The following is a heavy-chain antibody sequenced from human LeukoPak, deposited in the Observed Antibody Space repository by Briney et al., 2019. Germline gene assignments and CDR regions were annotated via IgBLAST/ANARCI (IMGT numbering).Heavy chain of an antibody. Sequence: PGGSLRLSCAASGFTFSNYAMSWVRQAPGKGLEWVSGITFSGGSTYYADSVKGRFTISRDNSKNTLYLQMNSLRAEDTAVYYCARAWETELYYWGQGTLVTVSS. V-gene: IGHV3-23*01. CDR3: ARAWETELYY. CDR1: GFTFSNYA. CDR2: ITFSGGST. J-gene: IGHJ4*02. D-gene: IGHD1-26*01.